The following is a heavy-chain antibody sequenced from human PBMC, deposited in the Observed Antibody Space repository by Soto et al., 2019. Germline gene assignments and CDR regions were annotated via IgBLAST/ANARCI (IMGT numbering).Heavy chain of an antibody. Sequence: EVQLLESGGGLVQPGGSLRLSCAASGFTFSSYAMSWVRQAPGKGLEWVSAISGSGGSTYYADSVKGRFTISRDNSKNTLYLKMNSLRAEDTAVYYCAKVYSSGWYFFDYWGQGTLVTVSS. CDR3: AKVYSSGWYFFDY. D-gene: IGHD6-19*01. CDR2: ISGSGGST. CDR1: GFTFSSYA. V-gene: IGHV3-23*01. J-gene: IGHJ4*02.